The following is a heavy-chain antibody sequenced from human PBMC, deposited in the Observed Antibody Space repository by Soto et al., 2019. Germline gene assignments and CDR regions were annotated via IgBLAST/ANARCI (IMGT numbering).Heavy chain of an antibody. CDR1: GFTFSSYW. J-gene: IGHJ6*04. Sequence: PGGSLRLSCAASGFTFSSYWMSWVRQAPGKGPEWAANIKQDGSEKYYVDSVKGRFTISRDNTKNSLYLQMNSLRAEDTAVYYCARDYGAVMDVWGKGTTVTVSS. CDR3: ARDYGAVMDV. CDR2: IKQDGSEK. V-gene: IGHV3-7*01. D-gene: IGHD6-19*01.